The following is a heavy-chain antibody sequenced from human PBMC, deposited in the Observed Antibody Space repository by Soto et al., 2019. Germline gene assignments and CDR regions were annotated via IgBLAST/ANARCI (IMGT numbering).Heavy chain of an antibody. CDR3: ARSGGGPHYYYYYMDV. D-gene: IGHD2-15*01. V-gene: IGHV1-2*04. J-gene: IGHJ6*03. Sequence: ASVKVSCKASGYTFTGYYMHWVRQAPGQGLEWMGWINPNRSGTNYAQKFQGWVTMTRETSISTAYMELSRLRSDDTAVYYCARSGGGPHYYYYYMDVWGKGTTVTVSS. CDR2: INPNRSGT. CDR1: GYTFTGYY.